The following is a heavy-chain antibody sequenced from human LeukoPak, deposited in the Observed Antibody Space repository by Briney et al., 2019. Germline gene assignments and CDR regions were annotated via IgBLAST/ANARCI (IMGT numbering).Heavy chain of an antibody. CDR2: INHSGST. CDR1: GGSFSGYY. J-gene: IGHJ3*02. D-gene: IGHD3-22*01. V-gene: IGHV4-34*01. CDR3: ARRKLNYYDSSARGAFDI. Sequence: PSETLSLTCAVYGGSFSGYYWSWIRQPPGKGLEWIGEINHSGSTNYNPSLKSRVTISVDTSKNQFSLKLSSVTAADTAVYYCARRKLNYYDSSARGAFDIWGQGTMVTVSS.